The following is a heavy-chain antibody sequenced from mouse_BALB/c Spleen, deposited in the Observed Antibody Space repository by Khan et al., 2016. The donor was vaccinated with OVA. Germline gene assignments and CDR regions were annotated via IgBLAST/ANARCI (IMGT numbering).Heavy chain of an antibody. Sequence: QVQLKESGPGLVAPSQSLSITCTVSGFSLTNYGVHWVRQPPREGLEWLGVIWAGGSTNYHSALMSRLSISKDNSKSQVFLKMNSMQTNDTARYYCARPYYSSSWFAYWGQGTLVTVSA. CDR1: GFSLTNYG. CDR3: ARPYYSSSWFAY. CDR2: IWAGGST. J-gene: IGHJ3*01. D-gene: IGHD1-1*01. V-gene: IGHV2-9*02.